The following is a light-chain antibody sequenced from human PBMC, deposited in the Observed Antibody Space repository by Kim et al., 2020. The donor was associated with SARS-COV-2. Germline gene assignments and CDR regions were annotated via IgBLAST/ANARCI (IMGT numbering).Light chain of an antibody. CDR2: WAS. J-gene: IGKJ2*01. V-gene: IGKV4-1*01. CDR1: RSVLYSSNNKNY. Sequence: ATISCKSSRSVLYSSNNKNYFAWYQQKPGQPPKLLIYWASSRESGVPDRFSGSGSGTDFTLSISSLQAEDVAVYYCQQYFSVPYTFGQGTKLEI. CDR3: QQYFSVPYT.